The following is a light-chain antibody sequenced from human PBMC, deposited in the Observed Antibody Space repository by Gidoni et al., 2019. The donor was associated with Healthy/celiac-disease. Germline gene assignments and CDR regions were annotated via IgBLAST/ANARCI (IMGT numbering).Light chain of an antibody. J-gene: IGLJ2*01. CDR3: SSYTSSSSSVV. CDR1: SSDVGGYNY. Sequence: QSALTQPAAASGSPGQSIPISCTGTSSDVGGYNYVSWYQQHPGTAPKLMIYDVSNRPSGVSNRFSGSKSGNTASLTISGLQAEDEADYYCSSYTSSSSSVVFGGGTKLTVL. CDR2: DVS. V-gene: IGLV2-14*03.